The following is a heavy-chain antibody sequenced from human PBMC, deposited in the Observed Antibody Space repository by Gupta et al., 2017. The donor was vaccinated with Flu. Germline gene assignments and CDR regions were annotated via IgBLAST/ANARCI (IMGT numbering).Heavy chain of an antibody. CDR2: ITDDGGSI. CDR3: ASDTRGYSFEY. CDR1: GFIFSKYA. D-gene: IGHD2-2*01. V-gene: IGHV3-23*01. Sequence: EVQLLEGGGGLVQPGGSLRISGVDLGFIFSKYALGWVRQAPGKGLEWVSAITDDGGSIFYVDSVKGRFTISRDNSKNMLYLQMNSLRGEDTAIYYCASDTRGYSFEYWGQGTLVTVSS. J-gene: IGHJ4*02.